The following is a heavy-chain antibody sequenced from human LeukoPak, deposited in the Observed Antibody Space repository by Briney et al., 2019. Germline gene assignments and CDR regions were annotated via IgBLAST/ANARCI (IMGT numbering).Heavy chain of an antibody. CDR2: INPNNGDT. CDR1: GYIFTTYF. J-gene: IGHJ4*02. D-gene: IGHD3-9*01. V-gene: IGHV1-2*02. Sequence: ASVEVSCKASGYIFTTYFIHWVRQAPGQGLEWMGWINPNNGDTNYVQKFQGRVTMTRDTSISTVYMELTRLRSDDTAVYYCAREGGYDILTGYQDYWGQGTLVTVSS. CDR3: AREGGYDILTGYQDY.